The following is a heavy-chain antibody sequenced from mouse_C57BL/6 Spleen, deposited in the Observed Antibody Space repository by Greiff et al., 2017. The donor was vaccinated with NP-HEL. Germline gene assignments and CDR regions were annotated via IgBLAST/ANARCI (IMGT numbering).Heavy chain of an antibody. V-gene: IGHV1-47*01. CDR3: ARGGLRRGGYYFDY. Sequence: LEESGAELVKPGASVKMSCKASGYTFTTYPIEWMKQNHGKSLEWIGNFHPYNDDTKYNEKFKGKATLTVEKSSSTVYLELSRLTSDDSAVYYCARGGLRRGGYYFDYWGQGTTLTVSS. J-gene: IGHJ2*01. D-gene: IGHD2-2*01. CDR2: FHPYNDDT. CDR1: GYTFTTYP.